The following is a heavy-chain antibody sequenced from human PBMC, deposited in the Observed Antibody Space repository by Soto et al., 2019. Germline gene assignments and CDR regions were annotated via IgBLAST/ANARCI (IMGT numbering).Heavy chain of an antibody. V-gene: IGHV1-69*01. CDR1: GGTFSSYA. CDR2: IIPIFGTA. J-gene: IGHJ4*02. D-gene: IGHD1-26*01. Sequence: QVQLVQSGAEVKKPGSSVNVSCKASGGTFSSYAISWVRQAPGQGLEWMGGIIPIFGTANYAQKFQGRVTITADESTSTAYMELRSLRSEDTAVYYCASEDRYSGRPFDYWGQGTLVTVSS. CDR3: ASEDRYSGRPFDY.